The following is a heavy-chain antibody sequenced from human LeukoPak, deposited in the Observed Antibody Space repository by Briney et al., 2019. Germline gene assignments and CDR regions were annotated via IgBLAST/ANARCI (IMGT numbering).Heavy chain of an antibody. J-gene: IGHJ6*02. CDR2: IYPGDSDT. Sequence: RGESLKISFKGSGXSFTSYCIGWVRQMPGKGLEWMGIIYPGDSDTRYSPSFQGQVTISADNSLSTAYLQWGSLKASDTAMYYCARHGSRMDVWGQGTTVTVSS. D-gene: IGHD1-26*01. CDR1: GXSFTSYC. CDR3: ARHGSRMDV. V-gene: IGHV5-51*01.